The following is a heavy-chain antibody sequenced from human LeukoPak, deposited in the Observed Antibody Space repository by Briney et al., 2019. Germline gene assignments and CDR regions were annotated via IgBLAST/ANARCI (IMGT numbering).Heavy chain of an antibody. Sequence: KPSETLSLTCTVSGGSISSSSYYWGWIRQPPGKGLEWIGSIYYSGSTYYNPSLKSRVTISVDTSKNQFSLKLSSVTAADTAVYYCAIKSLDSSGYYYYGNWFDPWGQGTLVTVSS. CDR1: GGSISSSSYY. CDR2: IYYSGST. D-gene: IGHD3-22*01. V-gene: IGHV4-39*01. CDR3: AIKSLDSSGYYYYGNWFDP. J-gene: IGHJ5*02.